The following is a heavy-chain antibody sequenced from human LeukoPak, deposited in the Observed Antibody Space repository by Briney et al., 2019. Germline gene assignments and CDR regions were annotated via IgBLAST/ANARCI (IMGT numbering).Heavy chain of an antibody. CDR2: ISYDGSNK. CDR3: ARDFGYYDSSGYFSALDY. Sequence: GGSLRLSCAASGFTFSSYGMHWVRQAPGKGLEWVAVISYDGSNKYYADSVKGRFTISRDNSKNTLYLQMNSLRAEDTAVYYCARDFGYYDSSGYFSALDYWGQGTLVTVSS. V-gene: IGHV3-30*19. J-gene: IGHJ4*02. CDR1: GFTFSSYG. D-gene: IGHD3-22*01.